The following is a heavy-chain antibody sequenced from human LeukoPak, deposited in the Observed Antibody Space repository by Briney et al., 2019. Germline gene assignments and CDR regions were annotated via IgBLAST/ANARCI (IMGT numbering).Heavy chain of an antibody. CDR1: GYSFTSYW. D-gene: IGHD6-19*01. J-gene: IGHJ1*01. CDR2: IYPGDSDT. Sequence: GESLKISCKGSGYSFTSYWIGWVRQMPGKGLEWMGIIYPGDSDTRYSLSFQGQVTISADKSISTAYLQWSSLKASDTAMYYCARPAYSSGWYGTTSSEYFQHWGQGTLVTVSS. V-gene: IGHV5-51*01. CDR3: ARPAYSSGWYGTTSSEYFQH.